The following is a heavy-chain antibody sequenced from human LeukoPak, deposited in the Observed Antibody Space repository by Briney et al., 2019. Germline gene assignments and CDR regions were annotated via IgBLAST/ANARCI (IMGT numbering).Heavy chain of an antibody. CDR2: INQDGSET. Sequence: GESLRLSCAASGFTFKTYTMHWVRQAPGKGLEWVANINQDGSETYYVDSVEGRFTISRDDAKNSLFLQMSSLRAEDTAVYFCSGDPGDYWGQGTLVTVSS. V-gene: IGHV3-7*04. CDR1: GFTFKTYT. CDR3: SGDPGDY. J-gene: IGHJ4*02. D-gene: IGHD7-27*01.